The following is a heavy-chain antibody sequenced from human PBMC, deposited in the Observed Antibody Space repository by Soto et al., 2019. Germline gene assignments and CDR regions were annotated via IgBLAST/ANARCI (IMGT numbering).Heavy chain of an antibody. CDR3: ARGRLRTGIAAAGMSY. V-gene: IGHV4-39*02. J-gene: IGHJ4*02. Sequence: PSETLSLTCTVSGGSISNGVYFWGWVRQAPGKGLDWIGLIYYSGKTYYNPSLRSRVSLSVDTSENHFSLKLSSVTAADTAVYYCARGRLRTGIAAAGMSYWGQGTLVTVSS. CDR1: GGSISNGVYF. D-gene: IGHD6-13*01. CDR2: IYYSGKT.